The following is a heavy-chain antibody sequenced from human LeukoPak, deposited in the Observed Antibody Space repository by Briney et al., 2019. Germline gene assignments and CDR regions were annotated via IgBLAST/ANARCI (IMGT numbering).Heavy chain of an antibody. CDR1: GDTFTSYG. CDR3: ASLKIAAAGFSNWFDP. CDR2: ISAYNGNT. Sequence: ASVKVSCKASGDTFTSYGISWLRQAPGQGLEWMGWISAYNGNTNYAQKLQGRVTMTTDTSTSTAYVELRSLRSDDTAVYYCASLKIAAAGFSNWFDPWGQGTLVTVSS. J-gene: IGHJ5*02. V-gene: IGHV1-18*01. D-gene: IGHD6-13*01.